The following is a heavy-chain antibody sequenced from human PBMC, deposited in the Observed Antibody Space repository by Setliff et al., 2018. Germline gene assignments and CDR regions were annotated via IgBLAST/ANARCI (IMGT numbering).Heavy chain of an antibody. J-gene: IGHJ3*02. CDR3: AKDVSPPGTNGWHPDVLDI. CDR1: GFTFVNYW. Sequence: GGSLRLSCAASGFTFVNYWMHWVRQAPGKGLVWVSRVNSDGSSTIYADSVKGRFTISRDNSKNTLSLQMNSRRAEDTSVYYCAKDVSPPGTNGWHPDVLDIWSQETTVTVS. CDR2: VNSDGSST. D-gene: IGHD6-19*01. V-gene: IGHV3-74*01.